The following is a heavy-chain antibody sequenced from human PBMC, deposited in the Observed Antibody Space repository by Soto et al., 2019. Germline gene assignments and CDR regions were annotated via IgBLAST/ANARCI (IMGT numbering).Heavy chain of an antibody. CDR1: GFTFSSYA. D-gene: IGHD5-18*01. Sequence: PGRSLRLSCAASGFTFSSYAMSWVRQAPGKGLEWVSGISAGDGTTYYADSVKGRSTVSRDNSKNTLYLHMNSLRDEDTAVYFCAKGSAYSYTYGPNDALDIWGQGTMVTVSS. CDR3: AKGSAYSYTYGPNDALDI. CDR2: ISAGDGTT. J-gene: IGHJ3*02. V-gene: IGHV3-23*01.